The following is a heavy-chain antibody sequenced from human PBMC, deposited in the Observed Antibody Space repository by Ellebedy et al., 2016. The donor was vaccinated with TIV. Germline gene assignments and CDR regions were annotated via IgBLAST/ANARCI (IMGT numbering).Heavy chain of an antibody. Sequence: GESLKISCSASGFTFNIYVMTWVRQAPGKGLEWVSSISSDSDINYADSVRGRFTISRDNAQNTLYLHMNSLRAEDTALYFCAREPSTWIQLWSSHYWGQGTLVTVSS. J-gene: IGHJ4*02. CDR1: GFTFNIYV. V-gene: IGHV3-21*01. CDR3: AREPSTWIQLWSSHY. D-gene: IGHD5-18*01. CDR2: ISSDSDI.